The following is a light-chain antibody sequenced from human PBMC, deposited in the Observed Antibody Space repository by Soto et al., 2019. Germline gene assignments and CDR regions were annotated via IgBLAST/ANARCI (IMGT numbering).Light chain of an antibody. Sequence: DVQMTQSPSSLSGSVGDRVTITFRASQPISNYLNWYQQKAGEAPKVLIFGACSLQTGVPSKFSGSGYGTDFTLIINNLHPDDFATYYCQQTHAVPLTFGQGTRLEI. CDR1: QPISNY. V-gene: IGKV1-39*01. CDR3: QQTHAVPLT. J-gene: IGKJ5*01. CDR2: GAC.